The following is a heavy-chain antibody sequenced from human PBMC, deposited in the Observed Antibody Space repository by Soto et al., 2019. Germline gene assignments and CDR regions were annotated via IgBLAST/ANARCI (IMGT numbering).Heavy chain of an antibody. CDR2: ISYDGSNK. V-gene: IGHV3-30*18. CDR1: GFTFSSYG. Sequence: HPGGSLRLSCAASGFTFSSYGMHWVRQAPGKGLEWVAVISYDGSNKYYADSVKGRFTISRDNSKNTLYLQMNSLRAEDTAVYYCAKDRMIVSDPSHYYYYYGMDVWGQGTTVTVSS. J-gene: IGHJ6*02. D-gene: IGHD3-22*01. CDR3: AKDRMIVSDPSHYYYYYGMDV.